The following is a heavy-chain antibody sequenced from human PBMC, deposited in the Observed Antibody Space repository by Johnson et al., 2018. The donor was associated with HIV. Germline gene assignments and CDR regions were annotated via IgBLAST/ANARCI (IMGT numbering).Heavy chain of an antibody. Sequence: QVQLVESGGGVVQPGRSLRLSCAASGFTFSNYAMHWVRQAPGKGLEWVAVISYDGSNEYYTDSVKGRFTISRDNSNNSLYLQMNSLRAEDTAVYYCTKGKIGGGSYSAPDAFDMWGQGTMVTVSS. CDR3: TKGKIGGGSYSAPDAFDM. D-gene: IGHD1-26*01. V-gene: IGHV3-30-3*01. CDR1: GFTFSNYA. J-gene: IGHJ3*02. CDR2: ISYDGSNE.